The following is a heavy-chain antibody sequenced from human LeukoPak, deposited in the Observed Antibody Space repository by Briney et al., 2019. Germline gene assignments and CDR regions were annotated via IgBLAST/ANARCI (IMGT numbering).Heavy chain of an antibody. Sequence: PGRSLGLSCAASGFTFSSYAMHWVRQAPGKGLEWVAVISYDGSNKYYADSVKGRFTISRDNSKNTLYLQMNSLRAEDTAVYYCARGKAGRTEFDYWGQGTLVTVSS. CDR2: ISYDGSNK. J-gene: IGHJ4*02. D-gene: IGHD2-8*02. CDR3: ARGKAGRTEFDY. V-gene: IGHV3-30-3*01. CDR1: GFTFSSYA.